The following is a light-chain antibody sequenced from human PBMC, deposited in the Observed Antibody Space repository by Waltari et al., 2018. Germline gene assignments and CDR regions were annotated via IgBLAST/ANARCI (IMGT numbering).Light chain of an antibody. CDR3: MQATNWPLT. CDR1: QSLVHTDGHTY. J-gene: IGKJ1*01. Sequence: DVVMTQSPLSLPVSLGQPASISCRSSQSLVHTDGHTYLNWFQQRPGQSPRRLIYKVSNRDCGVPDRFSGSGSDTAFTLKISRVEAEDVGIYYCMQATNWPLTFGQGTKVEIQ. CDR2: KVS. V-gene: IGKV2-30*02.